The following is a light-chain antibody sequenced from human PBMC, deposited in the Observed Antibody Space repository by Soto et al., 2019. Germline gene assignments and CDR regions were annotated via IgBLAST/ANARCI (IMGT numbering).Light chain of an antibody. V-gene: IGKV1-12*01. Sequence: DIEMTQSPSSVSASVGDRVTLTCRASQGIHNWLAWYQQKPGKAPKLLIYSASSLQAGIPSRFSGSGSGTDSXXTSSSLQPEDFANYFYQQANSFPRTFGQGTRLEIK. CDR3: QQANSFPRT. CDR2: SAS. CDR1: QGIHNW. J-gene: IGKJ5*01.